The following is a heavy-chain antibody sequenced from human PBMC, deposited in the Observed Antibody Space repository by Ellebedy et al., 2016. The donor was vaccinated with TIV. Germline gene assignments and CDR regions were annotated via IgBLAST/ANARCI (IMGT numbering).Heavy chain of an antibody. D-gene: IGHD3-22*01. CDR3: AKGRGGGSDSSAPRYYFDY. Sequence: GESLKISCTASGFTFGDYGMTWFRQAPGKGLEWVGLIGSEAYGGATEYAASVKGRFIISRDDSKSIAHLQMNSLKTEDTAVYYCAKGRGGGSDSSAPRYYFDYWGLGTLVTVSS. V-gene: IGHV3-49*03. CDR2: IGSEAYGGAT. J-gene: IGHJ4*02. CDR1: GFTFGDYG.